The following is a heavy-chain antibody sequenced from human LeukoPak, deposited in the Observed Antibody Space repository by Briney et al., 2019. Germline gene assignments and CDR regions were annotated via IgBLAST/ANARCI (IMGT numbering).Heavy chain of an antibody. CDR2: TFYRSKWYN. Sequence: SQTLSLTCDISGDSVSSNSAAWNWTRQSPSRGLEWLGRTFYRSKWYNEYEVSLKSRLTINADTSKNHFSQQLNSVTPEDTAVYYCARSGGTAIGNYERATFDYWGQGTLVTVSS. V-gene: IGHV6-1*01. J-gene: IGHJ4*02. CDR3: ARSGGTAIGNYERATFDY. CDR1: GDSVSSNSAA. D-gene: IGHD1-7*01.